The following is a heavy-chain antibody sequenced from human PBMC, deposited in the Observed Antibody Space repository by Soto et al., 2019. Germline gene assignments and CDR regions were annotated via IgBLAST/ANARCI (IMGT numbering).Heavy chain of an antibody. J-gene: IGHJ6*02. Sequence: SETLSLTCTVSGGSVSSDYYYWSWVRQPPGRRLEWIGHISYTGSTNYNPSLKSRVTLSVDTSKNQFSLKLTSVTAADTAFYYCARTHGSGGAYGMDVWGQGITVTVSS. CDR1: GGSVSSDYYY. CDR2: ISYTGST. CDR3: ARTHGSGGAYGMDV. D-gene: IGHD2-15*01. V-gene: IGHV4-61*01.